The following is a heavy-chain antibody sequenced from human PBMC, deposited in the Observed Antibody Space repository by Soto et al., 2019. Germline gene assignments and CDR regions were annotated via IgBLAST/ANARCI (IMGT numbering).Heavy chain of an antibody. CDR3: ARGGEVAARLSPINWFDP. CDR1: GGSISSGGYY. Sequence: SETLSLTCTVSGGSISSGGYYWSWIRQHPGKGLEWIGYIYYSGSTYYNPSLKSRVTISVDTSKNQFSLKLSSVTAADTAVYYCARGGEVAARLSPINWFDPWGQGTLVTVSS. V-gene: IGHV4-31*03. J-gene: IGHJ5*02. CDR2: IYYSGST. D-gene: IGHD6-6*01.